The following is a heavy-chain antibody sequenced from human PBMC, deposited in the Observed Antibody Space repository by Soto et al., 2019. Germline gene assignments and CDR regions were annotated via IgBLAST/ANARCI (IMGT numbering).Heavy chain of an antibody. D-gene: IGHD6-19*01. J-gene: IGHJ4*02. V-gene: IGHV2-5*02. CDR3: AHVGGLEQWLYRLDH. CDR1: GFSLTTTGVG. Sequence: QITLKESGPSLVKPTQTLTLTCTFTGFSLTTTGVGVVCIRQPPGKALEWLVLIYWDEDKHYSPSLRSRLTVTKDTTKNQVVLTLTNVDPADTGTYFCAHVGGLEQWLYRLDHWGQGTLVTVSS. CDR2: IYWDEDK.